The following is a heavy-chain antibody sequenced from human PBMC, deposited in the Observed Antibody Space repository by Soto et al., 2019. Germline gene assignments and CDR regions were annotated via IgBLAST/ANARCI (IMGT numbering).Heavy chain of an antibody. CDR1: GGTLSSDT. CDR3: ARQFDSDTTGYYYAY. D-gene: IGHD3-22*01. CDR2: IMPIFGSA. V-gene: IGHV1-69*13. J-gene: IGHJ4*02. Sequence: GCSVKVSFKASGGTLSSDTISLLLHAPGQGLEGMGGIMPIFGSANYAQKFQGRVTVTADENTRTVYMELSRLRSEDTAVYYCARQFDSDTTGYYYAYWGQGTLVTVSS.